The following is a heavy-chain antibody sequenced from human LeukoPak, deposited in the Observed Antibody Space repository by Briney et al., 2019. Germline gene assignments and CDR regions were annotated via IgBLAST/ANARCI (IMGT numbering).Heavy chain of an antibody. Sequence: PGGSLRHSCAASGFTVSSNYMSWVRQAPGKGLEWVSVIYSGGSTYYADSVKGRFTISRDNSKNTLYLQMNSLRAEDTAVYYCARSYGDYVNYYYYYYMDVWGKGTTVAVSS. CDR2: IYSGGST. CDR1: GFTVSSNY. D-gene: IGHD4-17*01. V-gene: IGHV3-53*01. J-gene: IGHJ6*03. CDR3: ARSYGDYVNYYYYYYMDV.